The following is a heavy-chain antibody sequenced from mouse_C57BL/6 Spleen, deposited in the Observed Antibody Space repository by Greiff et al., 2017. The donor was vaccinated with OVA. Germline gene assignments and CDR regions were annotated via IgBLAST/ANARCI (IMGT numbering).Heavy chain of an antibody. CDR2: IDPANGNT. CDR3: ARKEFITTVVPYAMDY. V-gene: IGHV14-3*01. J-gene: IGHJ4*01. CDR1: GFNIKNTY. D-gene: IGHD1-1*01. Sequence: VQLKESVAELVRPGASVKLSCTASGFNIKNTYMHWVKQRPEQGLEWIGRIDPANGNTKYAPKFQAKATITADTSSNTAYLQLSSLTSEDTAIYYCARKEFITTVVPYAMDYWGQGTSVTVSS.